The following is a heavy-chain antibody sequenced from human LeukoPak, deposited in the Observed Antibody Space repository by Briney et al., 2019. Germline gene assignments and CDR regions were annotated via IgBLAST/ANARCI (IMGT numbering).Heavy chain of an antibody. CDR3: AKVDYGDYTAFDY. Sequence: GGSLRLSCAASEFTLSSYAMSWVRQAPGKGLEWVSGISVNGGTTCYADSVKGRFTISRDNSKNTLYLQMNSLRAEDTAVYYCAKVDYGDYTAFDYWGQGTLVTVSS. CDR1: EFTLSSYA. J-gene: IGHJ4*02. V-gene: IGHV3-23*01. D-gene: IGHD4-17*01. CDR2: ISVNGGTT.